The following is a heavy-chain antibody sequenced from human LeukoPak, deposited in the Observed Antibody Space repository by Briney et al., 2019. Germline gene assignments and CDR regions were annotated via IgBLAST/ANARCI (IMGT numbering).Heavy chain of an antibody. V-gene: IGHV4-59*08. CDR3: ARLDALGWRGIAAAGFFDY. D-gene: IGHD6-13*01. CDR1: GGSISSYY. Sequence: PSETLSLTCTVSGGSISSYYWSWIRQPPGKGLEWIGYIYYSGSTNYNPSLKSRVTISVDTSKNQFSLKLSSVTAADTAVYYCARLDALGWRGIAAAGFFDYWGQGTLVTVSS. J-gene: IGHJ4*02. CDR2: IYYSGST.